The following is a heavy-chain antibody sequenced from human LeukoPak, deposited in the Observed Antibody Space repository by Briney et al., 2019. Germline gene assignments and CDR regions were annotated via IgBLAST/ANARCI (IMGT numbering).Heavy chain of an antibody. CDR2: ISDHGKSR. V-gene: IGHV3-48*03. CDR1: GFTFSKYV. J-gene: IGHJ4*01. Sequence: GGSLRLSCAASGFTFSKYVMNWVRQTPGKGLEWVSYISDHGKSRNYVDSVKGRFTISRDNAKNSLYLQMSSLRVEDTAVYFCARARIAAPLIDYWGHATLVTVSS. CDR3: ARARIAAPLIDY. D-gene: IGHD6-13*01.